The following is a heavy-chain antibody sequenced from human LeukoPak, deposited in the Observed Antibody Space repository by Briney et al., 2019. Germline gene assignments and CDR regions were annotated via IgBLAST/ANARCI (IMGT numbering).Heavy chain of an antibody. CDR1: GFTFSSYS. J-gene: IGHJ4*02. V-gene: IGHV3-21*04. Sequence: GGSLRLSCAASGFTFSSYSMNWVRQAPGKGLEGVSSISSSSSYLYYADSVKGRFTISSDNAKNSLYPQMHNLRPEDPAVHYCARLRAGIQLWVKPADYWGQGTLVTVSS. CDR3: ARLRAGIQLWVKPADY. CDR2: ISSSSSYL. D-gene: IGHD5-18*01.